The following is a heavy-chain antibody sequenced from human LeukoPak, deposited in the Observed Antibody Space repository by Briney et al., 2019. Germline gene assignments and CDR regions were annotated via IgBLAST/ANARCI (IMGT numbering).Heavy chain of an antibody. CDR1: GGTFSSYA. V-gene: IGHV1-69*05. CDR2: IIPIFGTA. D-gene: IGHD5-18*01. CDR3: ASGVVTKNTAMVIKDDY. J-gene: IGHJ4*02. Sequence: AASVKVSCKASGGTFSSYAISWVRQAPGQGLEWMGRIIPIFGTANYAQKFQGRVTIPTDESSSTAYMELRSLRSEDTAVYYCASGVVTKNTAMVIKDDYWGQGTLVTVSS.